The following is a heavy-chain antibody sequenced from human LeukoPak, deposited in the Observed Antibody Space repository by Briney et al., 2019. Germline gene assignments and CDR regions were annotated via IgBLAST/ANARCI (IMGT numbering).Heavy chain of an antibody. Sequence: MASETLSLTCTVSGGSISSYYWSWIRQPPGKGLEWIGYIYYSGSTNYNPSLKSRVTISVDTSKNQFSLKLSSVTAADTAVYYCARDYCSGGSCYFDYWGQGTLVTVSS. CDR3: ARDYCSGGSCYFDY. D-gene: IGHD2-15*01. CDR2: IYYSGST. CDR1: GGSISSYY. J-gene: IGHJ4*02. V-gene: IGHV4-59*01.